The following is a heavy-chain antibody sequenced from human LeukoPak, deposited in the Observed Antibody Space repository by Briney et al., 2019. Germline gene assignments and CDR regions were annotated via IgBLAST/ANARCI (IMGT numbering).Heavy chain of an antibody. Sequence: SETLSLTCTVSGGSISSSSYYWGWIRQPPGKGLEWIGSIYYSGSTYYNPSLKSRVTISVDTSKNQFSLKLSSVTAAETAVYYCAKVGGGGAAQLDYWGQGILVTVSS. CDR2: IYYSGST. J-gene: IGHJ4*02. CDR3: AKVGGGGAAQLDY. V-gene: IGHV4-39*07. CDR1: GGSISSSSYY. D-gene: IGHD6-6*01.